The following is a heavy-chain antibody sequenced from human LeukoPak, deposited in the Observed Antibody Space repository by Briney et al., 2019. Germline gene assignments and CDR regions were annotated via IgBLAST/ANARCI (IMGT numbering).Heavy chain of an antibody. V-gene: IGHV3-48*01. CDR3: AREHPDTYSSSWCNSVDI. CDR1: GFTFSSYS. CDR2: ISSSSSTI. Sequence: GGSLRLSCAASGFTFSSYSMNWVRQAPGKGLEWVSYISSSSSTIYYADSVKGRFTISRDNAKNSLYLQMNSLRAEDTAVYYRAREHPDTYSSSWCNSVDIWGQGTMVTVSS. J-gene: IGHJ3*02. D-gene: IGHD6-13*01.